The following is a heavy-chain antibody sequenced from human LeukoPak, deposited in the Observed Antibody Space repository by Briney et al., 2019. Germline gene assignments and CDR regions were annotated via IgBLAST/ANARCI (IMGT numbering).Heavy chain of an antibody. CDR2: ISYDGSNK. J-gene: IGHJ4*02. Sequence: PGGSLRLSCAASEFTFSSYAMHWVRQAPGKGLEWVAVISYDGSNKYYADSVKGRFTISRDNSKNTLYLQMNSLRAEDTAVYYCARDPYSSGWYDYWGQGTLVTVSS. CDR3: ARDPYSSGWYDY. CDR1: EFTFSSYA. D-gene: IGHD6-19*01. V-gene: IGHV3-30-3*01.